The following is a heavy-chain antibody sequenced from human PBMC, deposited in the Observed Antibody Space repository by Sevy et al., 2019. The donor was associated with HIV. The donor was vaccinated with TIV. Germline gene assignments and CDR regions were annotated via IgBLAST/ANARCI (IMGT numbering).Heavy chain of an antibody. Sequence: GGSLRLSCAASGFTFSRYWMSWVRQAPGKGLEWVANIKVDGSEKYYVDSVKGRFTISRDNAKNSLYLEMNSLRAKDTAVYYCARDCSSTRCLWGMDVWGQGTTVTVSS. D-gene: IGHD2-2*01. CDR3: ARDCSSTRCLWGMDV. CDR2: IKVDGSEK. V-gene: IGHV3-7*03. CDR1: GFTFSRYW. J-gene: IGHJ6*02.